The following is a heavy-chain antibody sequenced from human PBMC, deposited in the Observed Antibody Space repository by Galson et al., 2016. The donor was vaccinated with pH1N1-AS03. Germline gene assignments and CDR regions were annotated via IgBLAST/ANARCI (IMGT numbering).Heavy chain of an antibody. D-gene: IGHD4-17*01. CDR1: GFSLTTSGEG. CDR3: ARFRYGDYLNCFDP. Sequence: PALVKPTQTLTLPCPFSGFSLTTSGEGGGWIRQPPGKALEWLALLAWDEDQYYSTSLKTRLTLSTDNSKNQVVLTMTNMDPVDTATYYCARFRYGDYLNCFDPWGQGTLVTVSS. CDR2: LAWDEDQ. V-gene: IGHV2-70*01. J-gene: IGHJ5*02.